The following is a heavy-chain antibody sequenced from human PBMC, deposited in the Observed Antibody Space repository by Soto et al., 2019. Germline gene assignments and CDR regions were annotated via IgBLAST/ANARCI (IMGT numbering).Heavy chain of an antibody. V-gene: IGHV1-2*02. CDR3: AREGSSSASCYFDY. CDR1: GYTFTGYY. Sequence: ASVKVSCKASGYTFTGYYMHWVRQAPGQGLEWMGWINPNSGGTNYAQKFQGRVTMTRDTSISTAYMELSRLRSDDTAVYYCAREGSSSASCYFDYWGQGTLVTSPQ. CDR2: INPNSGGT. J-gene: IGHJ4*02. D-gene: IGHD6-6*01.